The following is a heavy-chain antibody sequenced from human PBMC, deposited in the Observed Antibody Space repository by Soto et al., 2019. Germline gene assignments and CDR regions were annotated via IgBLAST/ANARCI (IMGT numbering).Heavy chain of an antibody. CDR3: ARVKISVAPDY. J-gene: IGHJ4*02. CDR1: GGFFIGDY. CDR2: INHRGNT. D-gene: IGHD2-15*01. Sequence: SETLCLTCAVYGGFFIGDYWSWIRQPPGKGLEWIGEINHRGNTNYNPSLKSRVTISVDTSKKQFSLKLSSVTAADTAVYYCARVKISVAPDYWGQGTLVTVS. V-gene: IGHV4-34*01.